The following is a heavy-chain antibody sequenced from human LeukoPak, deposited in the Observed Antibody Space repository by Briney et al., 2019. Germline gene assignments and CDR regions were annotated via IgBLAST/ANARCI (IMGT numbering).Heavy chain of an antibody. D-gene: IGHD2-2*01. CDR2: IIPIFGTA. CDR3: VVPAARGRFDP. V-gene: IGHV1-69*13. J-gene: IGHJ5*02. Sequence: EASVKVSCKASGGTFSSYAISWVRQAPGQGLEWMGGIIPIFGTANYAQKFQGRVTITADESTSTAYMELSSLRSEDTAVYYCVVPAARGRFDPWGQGTLVTVSS. CDR1: GGTFSSYA.